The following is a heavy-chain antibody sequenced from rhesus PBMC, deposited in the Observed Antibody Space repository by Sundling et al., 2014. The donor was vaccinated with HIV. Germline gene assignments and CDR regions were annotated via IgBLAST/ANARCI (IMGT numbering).Heavy chain of an antibody. J-gene: IGHJ4*01. Sequence: QVQLEESGPGLVKPSETLSLTCAVSGVSISDNYYWNWIRQPPGKGLEWIGNIYGSSGSTYYNPSLKSRVTISKDTSKNQFSLRLTSVTAADTAVYYCARTGSLTDYWGQGVLVTVSS. CDR2: IYGSSGST. CDR1: GVSISDNYY. V-gene: IGHV4S9*01. CDR3: ARTGSLTDY. D-gene: IGHD6-25*01.